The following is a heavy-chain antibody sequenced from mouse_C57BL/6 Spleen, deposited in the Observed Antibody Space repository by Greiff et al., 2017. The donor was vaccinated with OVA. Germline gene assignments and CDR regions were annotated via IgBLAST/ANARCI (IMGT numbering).Heavy chain of an antibody. J-gene: IGHJ4*01. V-gene: IGHV1-55*01. CDR1: GYTFTSYG. Sequence: QVQLQQPGAELVKPGASVKMSCKASGYTFTSYGITWVRQRPGQGLEWIGDIYPGSGSTNYNEKFKSKATLTVDTASSTAYMQLSSLTSEDTAVYYCAREGRDAMDYWGQGTSVTVSS. CDR3: AREGRDAMDY. CDR2: IYPGSGST.